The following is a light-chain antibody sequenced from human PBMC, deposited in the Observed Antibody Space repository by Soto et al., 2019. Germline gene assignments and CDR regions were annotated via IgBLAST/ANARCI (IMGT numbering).Light chain of an antibody. Sequence: EIVLTQAPAILSLSPGERATLSCRASQSFSSAYLAWYQHKPGQPPTLLIYAASSRVTGIPDRFSGSGSGTDFTLTISRLEPEDFAVYYCQQYGSSSTWTFGQGTKVEIK. CDR1: QSFSSAY. CDR3: QQYGSSSTWT. V-gene: IGKV3-20*01. J-gene: IGKJ1*01. CDR2: AAS.